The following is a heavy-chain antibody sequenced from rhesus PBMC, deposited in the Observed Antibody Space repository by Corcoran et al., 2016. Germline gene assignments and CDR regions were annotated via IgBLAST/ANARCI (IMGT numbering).Heavy chain of an antibody. V-gene: IGHV2S1*01. D-gene: IGHD3-22*01. CDR1: GFSLSTSGMG. CDR3: ARGEVSGVISNNRFDV. CDR2: MYWDDEK. J-gene: IGHJ5-1*01. Sequence: QVTLKESGPALVKPPQTLTLTCTFSGFSLSTSGMGVGWIRQPPGKALEWLASMYWDDEKYYSTSLKSRLTISKDNAKTQVVLTMTNMEHVDTATYYCARGEVSGVISNNRFDVWGPGVLVTVSS.